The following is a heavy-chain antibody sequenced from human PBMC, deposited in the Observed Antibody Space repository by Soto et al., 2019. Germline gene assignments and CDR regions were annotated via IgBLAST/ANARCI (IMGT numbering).Heavy chain of an antibody. D-gene: IGHD1-26*01. J-gene: IGHJ6*03. Sequence: QVQLQESGPGLVKPSQTLSLTCIVSGDSISRGGYFWTWIRQHPGKGLEWIGYIYDSGSAFYNPSLKSRVTMSVDTSKNQFSLNLRSVTDADTAVFYCARGILRPNHYMDVWGKGTAVAVSS. CDR3: ARGILRPNHYMDV. CDR2: IYDSGSA. CDR1: GDSISRGGYF. V-gene: IGHV4-31*03.